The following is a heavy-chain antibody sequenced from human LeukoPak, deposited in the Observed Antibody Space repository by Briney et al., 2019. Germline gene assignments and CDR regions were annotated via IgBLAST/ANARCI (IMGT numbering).Heavy chain of an antibody. D-gene: IGHD2-15*01. V-gene: IGHV1-18*01. J-gene: IGHJ5*01. Sequence: ASVKVPCKTSGYNFTNYGINWVRQAPGQGLEWMAWISGYSGDTEYVQNFQGGVAVTADTSTSTAYMELRSLTSDDTAVYYCARGGCSSGSCYSQTVKFDSWGQGTLVIVSS. CDR3: ARGGCSSGSCYSQTVKFDS. CDR2: ISGYSGDT. CDR1: GYNFTNYG.